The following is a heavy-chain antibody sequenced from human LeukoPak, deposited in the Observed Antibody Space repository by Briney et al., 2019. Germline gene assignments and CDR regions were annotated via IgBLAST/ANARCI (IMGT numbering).Heavy chain of an antibody. CDR2: IYYSGST. CDR3: ARLENSGSYTSHWFDP. CDR1: GGSISSSSYY. Sequence: SETLSLTCTVSGGSISSSSYYWGWIRQPPGKGLEWIGSIYYSGSTYYNPSLKSRVTISVDTPKNQFSLKLCSVTAADTAVYYCARLENSGSYTSHWFDPWGQGTLVTVSS. V-gene: IGHV4-39*01. D-gene: IGHD1-26*01. J-gene: IGHJ5*02.